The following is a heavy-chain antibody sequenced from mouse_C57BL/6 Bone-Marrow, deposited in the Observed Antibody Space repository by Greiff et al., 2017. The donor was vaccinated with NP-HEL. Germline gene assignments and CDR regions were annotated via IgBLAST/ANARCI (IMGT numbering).Heavy chain of an antibody. J-gene: IGHJ1*03. CDR2: ISYDGSN. CDR1: GYSITSGYY. V-gene: IGHV3-6*01. D-gene: IGHD2-12*01. Sequence: EVKLMESGPGLVKPSQSLSLTCSVTGYSITSGYYWNWIRQFPGNKLEWMGYISYDGSNNYNPSLKNRISITRDTSKNQFFLKLNTVTTEDTATYYCEGLRRDWYFDVWGTGTTVTVSS. CDR3: EGLRRDWYFDV.